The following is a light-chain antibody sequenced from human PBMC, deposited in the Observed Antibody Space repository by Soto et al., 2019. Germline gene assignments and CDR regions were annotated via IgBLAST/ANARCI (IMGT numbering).Light chain of an antibody. Sequence: DIQMAQSPSTLSASVGYTVTVTCLASQSVSGWLAWYQQKPGKAPKLLIYAASTLQSGVPSRFSGSGSGTEFTLTISSLQPEDFATYYCQQFNSYPITFGQGTRLEIK. J-gene: IGKJ5*01. CDR1: QSVSGW. V-gene: IGKV1-5*01. CDR3: QQFNSYPIT. CDR2: AAS.